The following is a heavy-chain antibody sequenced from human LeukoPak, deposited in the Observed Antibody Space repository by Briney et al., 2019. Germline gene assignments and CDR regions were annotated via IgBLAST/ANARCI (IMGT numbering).Heavy chain of an antibody. D-gene: IGHD2-8*02. CDR2: IKADGSEK. Sequence: GGVLGLFFAGSGFPFCDYWMALVGPGPGEGVEGVANIKADGSEKYYVDSVRGRFTISRDNAKNSLYLQMNSLRVEDTAVYYCASYLYWWSDLGYWGQGTLVTVSS. CDR3: ASYLYWWSDLGY. CDR1: GFPFCDYW. J-gene: IGHJ4*02. V-gene: IGHV3-7*01.